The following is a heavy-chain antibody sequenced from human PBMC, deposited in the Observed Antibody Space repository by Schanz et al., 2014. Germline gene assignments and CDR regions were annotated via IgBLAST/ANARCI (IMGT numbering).Heavy chain of an antibody. J-gene: IGHJ6*02. V-gene: IGHV3-48*01. CDR2: ISSSSSTR. CDR1: GFTFSSYS. CDR3: ARDFPVEQLGCARYYYAMDV. Sequence: VQLVESGGGVVQPGRSLRLSCAASGFTFSSYSMNWVRQAPGKGLEWVSYISSSSSTRFYADSVKGRFTISRDNAKNSMFLEMNNLRAEDQAVYYSARDFPVEQLGCARYYYAMDVWGQGTTVTVSS. D-gene: IGHD1-1*01.